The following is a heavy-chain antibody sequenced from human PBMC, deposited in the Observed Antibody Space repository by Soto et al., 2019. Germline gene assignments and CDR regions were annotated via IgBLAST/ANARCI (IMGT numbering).Heavy chain of an antibody. CDR1: GFTFTSSA. J-gene: IGHJ3*02. Sequence: SVKVSCKASGFTFTSSAVQWVRQARGQRLEWIGWIVVGSGNTNYAQKFQERVTITRDMSTSTAYMELSSLRSEDTAVYYCAAVASHCRSTSCYDIAFDIWGQGTMVTVSS. D-gene: IGHD2-2*01. V-gene: IGHV1-58*01. CDR3: AAVASHCRSTSCYDIAFDI. CDR2: IVVGSGNT.